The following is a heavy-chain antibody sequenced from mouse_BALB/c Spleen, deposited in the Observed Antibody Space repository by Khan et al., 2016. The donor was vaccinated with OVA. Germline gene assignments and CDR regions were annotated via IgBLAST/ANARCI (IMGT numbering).Heavy chain of an antibody. CDR2: INPTSGYT. Sequence: VKLQQSGAELAKPGASVKMSCKASGYTFTTYWMHWVKQRPGQGLEWIGYINPTSGYTDYNERFKDKATLSADKSSSTAYMQLSILTSEDSAVYYCTRDRIDYWGQGTTLTVSS. CDR1: GYTFTTYW. J-gene: IGHJ2*01. V-gene: IGHV1-7*01. CDR3: TRDRIDY.